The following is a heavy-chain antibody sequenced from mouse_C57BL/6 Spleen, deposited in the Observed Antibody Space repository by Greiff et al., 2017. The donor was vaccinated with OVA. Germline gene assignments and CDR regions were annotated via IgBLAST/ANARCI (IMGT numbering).Heavy chain of an antibody. J-gene: IGHJ2*01. CDR2: ISYSGST. Sequence: EVHLVESGPGMVKPSQSLSLTCTVTGYSITSGYDWHWIRHFPGNKLEWMGYISYSGSTNYNPSLKSRISITHDTSKNHFFLKLNSVTTEDTATYYCAREGSTAFDYWGQGTTLTVSS. CDR1: GYSITSGYD. D-gene: IGHD1-2*01. V-gene: IGHV3-1*01. CDR3: AREGSTAFDY.